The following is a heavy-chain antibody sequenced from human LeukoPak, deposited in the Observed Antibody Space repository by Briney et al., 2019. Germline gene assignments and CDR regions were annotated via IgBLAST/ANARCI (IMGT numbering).Heavy chain of an antibody. D-gene: IGHD2-2*01. V-gene: IGHV1-2*02. J-gene: IGHJ6*02. CDR2: INPNSGGT. Sequence: ASVKVSCTASGYIFTGYYMHWVRQAPGQGLEWMGWINPNSGGTNYSQKFQGRVTITGDTSASTAYMELSSLRSEDTAVYYCARGYCSSTSCYMDVWGQGTTVT. CDR3: ARGYCSSTSCYMDV. CDR1: GYIFTGYY.